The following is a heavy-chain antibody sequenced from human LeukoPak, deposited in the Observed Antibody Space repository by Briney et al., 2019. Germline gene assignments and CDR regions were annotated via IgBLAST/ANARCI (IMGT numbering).Heavy chain of an antibody. CDR2: INTDGTVT. D-gene: IGHD6-19*01. J-gene: IGHJ4*03. CDR3: ATKQWLAPPPDS. Sequence: PGGSLRLSCGASGFTLSKYWMLWVRQAPGKGLESVSRINTDGTVTTYADSVKGRFTVSRDNADNTMFLQMNSVRDEDTAVYYCATKQWLAPPPDSWGQGTPVTVSS. CDR1: GFTLSKYW. V-gene: IGHV3-74*01.